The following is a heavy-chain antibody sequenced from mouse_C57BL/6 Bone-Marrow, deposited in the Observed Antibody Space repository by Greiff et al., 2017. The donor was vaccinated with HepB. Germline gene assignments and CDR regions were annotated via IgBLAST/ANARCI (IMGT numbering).Heavy chain of an antibody. CDR3: AREESSNSFAY. CDR1: GFTFSDYG. Sequence: EVKLMESGGGLVQPGGSLKLSCAASGFTFSDYGMAWVRQAPRKGPEWVAFISNLAYSIYYADTVTGRFTISRENAKNTLYLEMSSLRSEDTALYYCAREESSNSFAYWGQGTLVTVSA. J-gene: IGHJ3*01. CDR2: ISNLAYSI. V-gene: IGHV5-15*01. D-gene: IGHD2-5*01.